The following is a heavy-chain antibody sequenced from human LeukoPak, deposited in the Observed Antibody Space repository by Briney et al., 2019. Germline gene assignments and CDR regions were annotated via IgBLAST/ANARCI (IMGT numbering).Heavy chain of an antibody. D-gene: IGHD3-10*01. CDR1: GGTFSSYA. V-gene: IGHV1-69*05. CDR2: IIPIFGTA. Sequence: SVKVSCKASGGTFSSYAISWVRQAPGQGLEWMGRIIPIFGTANYAQKFQGRVTMTRNTSISTAYMELSSLRSEDTAVYYCARAHDTMVRGVSGYWGQGTLVTVSS. J-gene: IGHJ4*02. CDR3: ARAHDTMVRGVSGY.